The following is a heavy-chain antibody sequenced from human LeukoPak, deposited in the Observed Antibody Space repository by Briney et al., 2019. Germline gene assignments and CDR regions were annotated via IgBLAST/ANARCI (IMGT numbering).Heavy chain of an antibody. Sequence: ASVKVSCKASGYTFTNYDIIWVRQAPGQGLEWMGWITTYNSNTNYAQKLQGRVTMTTDTSTSTAYMELSRLRSDDTAVYYCARPTKAGYCSGGSCYSPWFDPWGQGTLVTVSS. CDR2: ITTYNSNT. CDR3: ARPTKAGYCSGGSCYSPWFDP. CDR1: GYTFTNYD. D-gene: IGHD2-15*01. J-gene: IGHJ5*02. V-gene: IGHV1-18*01.